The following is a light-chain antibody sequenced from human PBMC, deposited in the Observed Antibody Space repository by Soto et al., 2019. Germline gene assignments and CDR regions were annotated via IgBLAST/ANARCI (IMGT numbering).Light chain of an antibody. CDR3: LLVQSNTEVV. J-gene: IGLJ3*02. CDR2: DVN. V-gene: IGLV7-46*01. CDR1: TGAVTSGHY. Sequence: QAVVTQEPSLTVSPGGTVTLTCGFSTGAVTSGHYPYWFQQKPGQAPKTLIYDVNNKHFWTPARFSGYLVRGKAALTLSGAQPEDEAEYHCLLVQSNTEVVFGGGTKLTVL.